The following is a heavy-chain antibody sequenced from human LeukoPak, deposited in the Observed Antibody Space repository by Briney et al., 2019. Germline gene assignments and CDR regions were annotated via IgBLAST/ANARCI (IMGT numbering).Heavy chain of an antibody. V-gene: IGHV4-59*01. D-gene: IGHD6-19*01. J-gene: IGHJ4*02. CDR3: ARGKYSSGWYLDY. Sequence: SETLSLTCIVSGGSISRYYWSWIRQPPGKGLEWIGYFDNSGSSNYNPSLKNRLTISEDTSKNQFALKLRSVTAADTAVYYCARGKYSSGWYLDYWGQGILVTVSS. CDR2: FDNSGSS. CDR1: GGSISRYY.